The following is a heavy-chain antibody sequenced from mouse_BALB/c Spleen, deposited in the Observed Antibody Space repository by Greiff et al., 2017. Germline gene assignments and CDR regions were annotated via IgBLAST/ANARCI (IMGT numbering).Heavy chain of an antibody. CDR2: ISDGGSYT. CDR1: GFTFSDYY. D-gene: IGHD2-4*01. CDR3: ASFYDYDGAY. Sequence: EVQLQESGGGLVKPGGSLKLSCAASGFTFSDYYMYWVRQTPEKRLEWVATISDGGSYTYYPDSVKGRFTISRDNAKNNLYLQMSSLKSEDTAMYYCASFYDYDGAYWGQGTLVTVSA. V-gene: IGHV5-4*02. J-gene: IGHJ3*01.